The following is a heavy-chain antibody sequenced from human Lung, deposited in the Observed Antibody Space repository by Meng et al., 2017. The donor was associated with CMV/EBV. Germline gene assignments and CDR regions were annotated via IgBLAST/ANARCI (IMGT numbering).Heavy chain of an antibody. J-gene: IGHJ6*01. Sequence: ASXXVSXKASGYTFSYYDIIWVRQASGQGLEWVGWMNPNRGNTAYAQKFQGRVTMTRDTSTSIAYMELSSLRSGDTAVYYCARGQVQCSTINCHDYRFSGMDVWXQGNXVTGAS. CDR1: GYTFSYYD. V-gene: IGHV1-8*01. CDR2: MNPNRGNT. D-gene: IGHD2/OR15-2a*01. CDR3: ARGQVQCSTINCHDYRFSGMDV.